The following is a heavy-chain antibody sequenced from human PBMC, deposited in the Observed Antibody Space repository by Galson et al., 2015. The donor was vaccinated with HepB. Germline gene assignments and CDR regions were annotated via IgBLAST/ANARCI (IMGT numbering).Heavy chain of an antibody. D-gene: IGHD6-13*01. CDR1: GFTFSSYA. Sequence: SLRLSCAASGFTFSSYAMSWVRQAPGKGLEWVSAITGSASNTYYADSVKGRFTISRDNSKNTLSLQMNSLRAEDTAVYYCAKTAGSNWSLDSWGQGTLVTVSS. CDR2: ITGSASNT. CDR3: AKTAGSNWSLDS. J-gene: IGHJ4*02. V-gene: IGHV3-23*01.